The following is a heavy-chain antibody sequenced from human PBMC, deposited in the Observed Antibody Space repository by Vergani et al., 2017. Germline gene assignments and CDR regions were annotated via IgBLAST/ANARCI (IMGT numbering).Heavy chain of an antibody. Sequence: QVQLQESGPGLVKPSETLSLTCTVSGGSISAYYWSWIRQPPGKGLEWIGYIYYSGSTYYNPSLKSRVTISVDTSKNQFSLKLSSVTAADTAVYYCAREVTIFGVAEDDSRWFDPWGQGTLVTVSS. CDR3: AREVTIFGVAEDDSRWFDP. J-gene: IGHJ5*02. CDR1: GGSISAYY. V-gene: IGHV4-59*12. CDR2: IYYSGST. D-gene: IGHD3-3*01.